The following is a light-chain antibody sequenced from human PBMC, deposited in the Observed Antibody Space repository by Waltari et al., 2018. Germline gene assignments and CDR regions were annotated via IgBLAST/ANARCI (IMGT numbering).Light chain of an antibody. Sequence: DIQMTQSPAPLSASVGDRVTITCRASQTITSYLNWYQHRPGKTPQLLIFAASRLQNGVPSRFSGSGSGTTVSLTISNVQPEDFATYVCQQTFSSPYTFGQGTKVDIQ. CDR1: QTITSY. V-gene: IGKV1-39*01. CDR2: AAS. J-gene: IGKJ2*01. CDR3: QQTFSSPYT.